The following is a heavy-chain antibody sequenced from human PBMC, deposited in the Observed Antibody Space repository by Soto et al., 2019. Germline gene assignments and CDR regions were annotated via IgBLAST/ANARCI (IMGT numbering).Heavy chain of an antibody. CDR1: GFTVSSKY. CDR2: IQSGGPT. V-gene: IGHV3-66*01. Sequence: EVHLVESGGGLVQPRGSLRLSCAASGFTVSSKYMSWVRQDPGKGLEWVSLIQSGGPTYYADSVKDRFTISRDTSDNTLHLQTDSLRDEDKAVYYCARDDVLCDGGRCYGVPLDVWGKGNTVTGSS. CDR3: ARDDVLCDGGRCYGVPLDV. J-gene: IGHJ6*04. D-gene: IGHD2-15*01.